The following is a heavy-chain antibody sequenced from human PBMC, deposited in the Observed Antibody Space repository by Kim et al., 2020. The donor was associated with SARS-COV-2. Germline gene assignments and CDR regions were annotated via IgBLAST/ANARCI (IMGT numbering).Heavy chain of an antibody. CDR3: AKGLDTAMVPYFDY. CDR1: GFTFSSYA. D-gene: IGHD5-18*01. Sequence: WGSLRLSCAASGFTFSSYAMSWVRQAPGKGLEWVSGIYSGGSSTYYADSVKGRFTISRDNSKNTLYLQMNSLRAEDTAVYYCAKGLDTAMVPYFDYWGQGTLVPVSS. J-gene: IGHJ4*02. CDR2: IYSGGSST. V-gene: IGHV3-23*03.